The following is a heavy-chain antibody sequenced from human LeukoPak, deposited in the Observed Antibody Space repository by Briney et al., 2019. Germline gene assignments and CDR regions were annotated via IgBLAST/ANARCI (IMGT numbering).Heavy chain of an antibody. CDR3: AKDPRSVPPDSSGYWIDY. Sequence: QPGGSLRLSCAASGFTFDDYAMHWVRQAPGKGLEWVSGISWNSGSIGYADSVKGRFTISRDNSKNTLYLQMNSLRAEDTAVYYCAKDPRSVPPDSSGYWIDYWGQGTLVTVSS. D-gene: IGHD3-22*01. CDR2: ISWNSGSI. CDR1: GFTFDDYA. V-gene: IGHV3-9*01. J-gene: IGHJ4*02.